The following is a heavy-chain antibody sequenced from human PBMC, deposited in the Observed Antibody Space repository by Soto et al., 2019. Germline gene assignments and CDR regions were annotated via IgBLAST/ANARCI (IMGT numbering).Heavy chain of an antibody. J-gene: IGHJ3*02. CDR1: GGSITTGGRY. CDR3: AQALVFTGGDGFDI. Sequence: LQGGGPGLGKPSQALFPKCFVSGGSITTGGRYWSLVRQPPGEGLEWIGDIYYSGNTYYNASLKSRVTISVEAAKNQFSLKLSSVTAADTAVYYCAQALVFTGGDGFDIWGQGRLVTVSS. D-gene: IGHD1-1*01. V-gene: IGHV4-31*02. CDR2: IYYSGNT.